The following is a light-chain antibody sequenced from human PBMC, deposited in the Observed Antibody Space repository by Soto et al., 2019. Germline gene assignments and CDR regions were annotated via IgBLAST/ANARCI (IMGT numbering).Light chain of an antibody. V-gene: IGLV2-14*01. CDR1: SSDVGAYNS. Sequence: QSALTQPASVSGSPGQSITISCTGTSSDVGAYNSVSWYQQHPGKAPQLIIYEVSNRPSGVSNRFSGSKSGNTASLTISGLQAEDEADYYCCSHAGNFILVFGGGTKLTVL. J-gene: IGLJ2*01. CDR3: CSHAGNFILV. CDR2: EVS.